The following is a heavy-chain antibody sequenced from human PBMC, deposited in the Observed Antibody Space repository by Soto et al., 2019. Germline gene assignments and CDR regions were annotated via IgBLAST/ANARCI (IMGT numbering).Heavy chain of an antibody. Sequence: SETLSLTCTVSGDSISTDYWSWIRQSPGKGLEWIGYIYYSGSTNYNPSLKSRVTISVDTSKNQFSLKLSSVTAADTAVYYCGRQRGYSGYDWFDYWGQGTRVTVSS. CDR2: IYYSGST. D-gene: IGHD5-12*01. V-gene: IGHV4-59*08. J-gene: IGHJ4*02. CDR1: GDSISTDY. CDR3: GRQRGYSGYDWFDY.